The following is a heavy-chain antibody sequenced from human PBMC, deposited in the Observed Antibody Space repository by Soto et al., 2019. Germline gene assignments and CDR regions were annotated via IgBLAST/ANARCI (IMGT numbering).Heavy chain of an antibody. Sequence: SGWSLRLSCSASGFTFSSYAMSWVRQAPGQGLEWVSAISGSGGSTYYADSVKGRFTISRDKSKNTLYLQMNSLRGEDTAVYYCARRCVARPYSARHGFDPWGHGNLVTVFS. V-gene: IGHV3-23*01. CDR2: ISGSGGST. D-gene: IGHD2-21*01. J-gene: IGHJ5*02. CDR3: ARRCVARPYSARHGFDP. CDR1: GFTFSSYA.